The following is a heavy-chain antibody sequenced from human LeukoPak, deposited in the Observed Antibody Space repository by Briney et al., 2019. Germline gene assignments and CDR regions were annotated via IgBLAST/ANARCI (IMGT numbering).Heavy chain of an antibody. D-gene: IGHD3-3*01. V-gene: IGHV3-21*01. CDR2: ISSSSYI. CDR1: GFTFSSYS. J-gene: IGHJ4*02. Sequence: GGSLRLSCAASGFTFSSYSMNWVRQAPGKGLEWVSSISSSSYIYYADSVKGRFTISRDNAKNSLYLQMNSLRAEDTAVYYCAREAITIFGVGSPDYWGQGTLVTVSS. CDR3: AREAITIFGVGSPDY.